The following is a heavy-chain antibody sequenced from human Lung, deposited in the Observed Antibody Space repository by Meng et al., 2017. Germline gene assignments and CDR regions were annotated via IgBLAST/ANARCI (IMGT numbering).Heavy chain of an antibody. CDR2: ISHSGST. D-gene: IGHD2-2*01. CDR3: TRAPLPAGRGLKNWFEP. V-gene: IGHV4-34*01. Sequence: QVQLQQWGAGLLKPSETLSLTCGVYGGSFSGYYWSWIRQPPGKGLEWIGEISHSGSTNYNPSLKSRVTISVDTSKNQFSLQLTSVTAADTAMYYCTRAPLPAGRGLKNWFEPWGQGTLVTFSS. CDR1: GGSFSGYY. J-gene: IGHJ5*02.